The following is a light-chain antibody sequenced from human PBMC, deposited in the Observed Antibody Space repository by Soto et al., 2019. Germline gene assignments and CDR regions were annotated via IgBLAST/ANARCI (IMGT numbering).Light chain of an antibody. CDR3: QQYDSLPPT. Sequence: DIQMTRSPSSLSASVGDSVTMTCQASQDIKNFLNWYQQKPGKAPKLLIYDAFKLDTGVPSRFSGSGSGTDFTFTISSLQPEDIATYFCQQYDSLPPTFGGGTKVEI. CDR1: QDIKNF. CDR2: DAF. J-gene: IGKJ4*01. V-gene: IGKV1-33*01.